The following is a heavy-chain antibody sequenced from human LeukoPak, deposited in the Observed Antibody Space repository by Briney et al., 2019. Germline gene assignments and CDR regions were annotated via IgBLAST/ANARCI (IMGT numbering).Heavy chain of an antibody. V-gene: IGHV1-8*03. CDR1: GYTFTSYD. CDR2: MNPNSGNT. CDR3: AREEIAAAGTWSGFDP. Sequence: ASVKVSCKASGYTFTSYDINWVRQVTGQGIEWMGWMNPNSGNTSYAQKFQGRVTITRNTSISTAYMELSRLRSDDTAVYYCAREEIAAAGTWSGFDPWGQGTLVTVSS. D-gene: IGHD6-13*01. J-gene: IGHJ5*02.